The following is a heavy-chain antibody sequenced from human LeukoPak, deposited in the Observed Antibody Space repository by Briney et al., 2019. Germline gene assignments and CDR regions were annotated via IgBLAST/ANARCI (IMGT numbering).Heavy chain of an antibody. CDR1: GGSTSRDY. V-gene: IGHV4-4*09. J-gene: IGHJ4*02. CDR3: ARLLVRGIESFFDS. CDR2: IHPRGQT. Sequence: SETLSLTCNVSGGSTSRDYWSWIRQPPGKTLEYLGYIHPRGQTNYNPSLNNRVVIAVDTAKNQFSLELSSMTAADTAVYFCARLLVRGIESFFDSWGQGALVTVSS. D-gene: IGHD3-10*01.